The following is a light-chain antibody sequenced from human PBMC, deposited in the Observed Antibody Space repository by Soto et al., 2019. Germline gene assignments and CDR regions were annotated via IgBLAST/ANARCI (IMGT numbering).Light chain of an antibody. CDR3: QQYGSSIFS. J-gene: IGKJ3*01. V-gene: IGKV3-20*01. CDR1: QSVSSSY. CDR2: GAS. Sequence: EIVLTQSPGTLSLSPGERATLSCRASQSVSSSYLAWYQQKPGQAPRLLIYGASSSATGITDRFSGSGSGTDFTFTISRLEPEDFAVYYCQQYGSSIFSCGPGTKMDI.